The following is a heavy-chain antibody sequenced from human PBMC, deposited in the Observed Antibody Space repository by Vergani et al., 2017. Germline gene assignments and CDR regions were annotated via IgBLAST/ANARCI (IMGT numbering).Heavy chain of an antibody. CDR2: INPNSGGT. J-gene: IGHJ5*02. CDR1: GYTFTGYY. D-gene: IGHD2-2*01. V-gene: IGHV1-2*02. CDR3: ARGRYCSSTSCYHWFDP. Sequence: QVQLVQSGAEVKKPGASVKVSCKASGYTFTGYYMQWVRQAPGQGLEWMGWINPNSGGTNYAQKFQGRVTMTRDTSISTAYMELSRLRSDDTAVYYCARGRYCSSTSCYHWFDPWGQGTLVTVSS.